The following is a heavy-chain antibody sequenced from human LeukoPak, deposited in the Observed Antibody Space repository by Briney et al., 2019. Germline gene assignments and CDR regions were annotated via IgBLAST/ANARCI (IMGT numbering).Heavy chain of an antibody. J-gene: IGHJ4*02. Sequence: SVKVSCKASGGTFSSYAISWVRQAPGQGLEWMGGIIPIFGTANYAQKFQGRVTITADESTSTAYMELSSLRSEDTAVYYCARDRDWAGYSYGFYYWGQGTLVTVSS. CDR3: ARDRDWAGYSYGFYY. CDR1: GGTFSSYA. CDR2: IIPIFGTA. D-gene: IGHD5-18*01. V-gene: IGHV1-69*13.